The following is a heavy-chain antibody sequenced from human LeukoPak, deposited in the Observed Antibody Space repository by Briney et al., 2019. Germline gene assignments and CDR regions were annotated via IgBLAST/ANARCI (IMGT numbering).Heavy chain of an antibody. J-gene: IGHJ6*02. D-gene: IGHD2-2*01. CDR1: GGTFSSYA. CDR3: ARDCSSTSCQSQSLYYYGMDV. Sequence: ASVKVSCKASGGTFSSYAISWVRQAPGQGLEWMGRIIPILGIANYAQKFQGRVTITADKSTSTAYMELSSLRSEDTAVYYCARDCSSTSCQSQSLYYYGMDVWGQGTTVTVSS. V-gene: IGHV1-69*04. CDR2: IIPILGIA.